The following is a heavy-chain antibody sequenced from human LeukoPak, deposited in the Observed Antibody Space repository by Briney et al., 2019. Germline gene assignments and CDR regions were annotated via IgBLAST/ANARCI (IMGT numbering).Heavy chain of an antibody. Sequence: GGSLRLSCAASGFTFSSYAMHWVRQAPGKGLEWVAVISYDGSNKYYADSVKGRFTISRDNSKNTLYLQMNSLRAEDTAVYYCARGRGIAAAGTDYWGQGTLVTVSS. D-gene: IGHD6-13*01. V-gene: IGHV3-30-3*01. CDR3: ARGRGIAAAGTDY. CDR1: GFTFSSYA. J-gene: IGHJ4*02. CDR2: ISYDGSNK.